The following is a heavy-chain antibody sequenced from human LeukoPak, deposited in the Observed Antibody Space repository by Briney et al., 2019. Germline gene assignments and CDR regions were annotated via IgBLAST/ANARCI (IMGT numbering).Heavy chain of an antibody. V-gene: IGHV3-23*01. J-gene: IGHJ4*02. CDR1: GFTFSSYA. Sequence: GGSLRLSCAASGFTFSSYAMSWVRQAPGKGLEWVSAISGSGGSTYYADSVKGRFTISRDNSKNTLYLQMNSLRAEDTAIYYCAKDLLLTVVTPGFDYWGQGTLVTVSS. D-gene: IGHD4-23*01. CDR3: AKDLLLTVVTPGFDY. CDR2: ISGSGGST.